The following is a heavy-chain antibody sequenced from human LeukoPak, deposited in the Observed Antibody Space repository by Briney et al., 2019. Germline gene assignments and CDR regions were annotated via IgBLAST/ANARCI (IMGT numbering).Heavy chain of an antibody. CDR3: ARGALNSGDFYYYTMDV. D-gene: IGHD4-17*01. V-gene: IGHV4-34*01. J-gene: IGHJ6*02. CDR2: INHSGST. CDR1: GGSFSGYY. Sequence: SETLSLTCAVYGGSFSGYYWSWIRQPPGKGLEWIGEINHSGSTNYNPSLKSRVTISVDTSKNQFSLNLNSVTAADTAVYYCARGALNSGDFYYYTMDVWGQGTTVAVSS.